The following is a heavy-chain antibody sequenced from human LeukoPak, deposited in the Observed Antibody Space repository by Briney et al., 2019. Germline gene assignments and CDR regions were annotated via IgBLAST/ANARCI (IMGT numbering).Heavy chain of an antibody. CDR3: ARCRIFSPWDIAAAFPDY. V-gene: IGHV3-7*01. J-gene: IGHJ4*02. Sequence: QSGGSLRLSCAASGFTFTNDAMNWVRQAPGKGLEWVANIKQDGSEKYYVDSVKGRFTISRDNAKNSLYLQMNSLRAEDTAVYYCARCRIFSPWDIAAAFPDYWGQGTLVTVSS. CDR1: GFTFTNDA. CDR2: IKQDGSEK. D-gene: IGHD6-13*01.